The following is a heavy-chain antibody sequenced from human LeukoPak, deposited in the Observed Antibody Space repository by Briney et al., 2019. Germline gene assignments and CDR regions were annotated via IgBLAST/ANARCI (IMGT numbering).Heavy chain of an antibody. J-gene: IGHJ4*02. Sequence: PSETLSLTCAVYGGSFSGYYWSWIRQPPGKGLEWIGEINHSGSTNYNPSLKSRVTISVDTSKNQFSLKLTSVTAADTAVYYWAREAPNYSCEFDYWGQGTLVTVSS. D-gene: IGHD4-11*01. CDR1: GGSFSGYY. CDR3: AREAPNYSCEFDY. CDR2: INHSGST. V-gene: IGHV4-34*01.